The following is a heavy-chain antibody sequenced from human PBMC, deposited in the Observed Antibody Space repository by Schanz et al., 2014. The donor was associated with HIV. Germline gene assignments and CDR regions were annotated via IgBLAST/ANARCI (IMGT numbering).Heavy chain of an antibody. CDR2: ISTSGSVK. V-gene: IGHV3-21*04. CDR3: AKDNGGWLHPYGMDV. CDR1: GFVFSSYA. D-gene: IGHD5-12*01. Sequence: EVQLVESGGGLVKPGGSLRLSCAASGFVFSSYAMHWVRQAPGKGLEWLSSISTSGSVKNYGDSVKGRFTISRDNAKTLVYLQMNSLRDEDTALYYCAKDNGGWLHPYGMDVWGQGTTVTVSS. J-gene: IGHJ6*02.